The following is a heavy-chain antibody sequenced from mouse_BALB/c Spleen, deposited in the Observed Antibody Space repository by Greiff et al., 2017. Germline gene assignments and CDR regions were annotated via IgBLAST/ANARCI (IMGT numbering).Heavy chain of an antibody. V-gene: IGHV5-12-1*01. Sequence: EVKVEESGGGLVKPGGSLKLSCAASGFAFSSYDMSWVRQTPEKRLEWVAYISSGGGSTYYPDTVKGRFTISRDNAKNTLYLQMSSLKSEDTAMYYCARPYYGSSYGQWGQGTTLTVSS. D-gene: IGHD1-1*01. CDR3: ARPYYGSSYGQ. CDR1: GFAFSSYD. J-gene: IGHJ2*01. CDR2: ISSGGGST.